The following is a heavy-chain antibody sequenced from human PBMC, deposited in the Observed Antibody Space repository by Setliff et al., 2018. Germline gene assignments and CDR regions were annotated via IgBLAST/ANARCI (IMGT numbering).Heavy chain of an antibody. CDR1: GATFRSDG. V-gene: IGHV1-69*13. CDR3: ARINFYVSSGYYYVPDY. J-gene: IGHJ4*02. Sequence: SVKVSCKASGATFRSDGFNWLRQAPGQGLEWMGRIIPVFRTAKYAPKFQGRVTITADESTDTVYMELRSMKSDDTALYYCARINFYVSSGYYYVPDYWGQGTLVTVSS. CDR2: IIPVFRTA. D-gene: IGHD3-22*01.